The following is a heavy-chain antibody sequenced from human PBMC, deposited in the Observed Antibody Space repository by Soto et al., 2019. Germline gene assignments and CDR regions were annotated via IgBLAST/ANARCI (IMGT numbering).Heavy chain of an antibody. V-gene: IGHV1-69*01. Sequence: QVQLVQSGAEVKKPGSSVKVSCKASGGTFSSYAISWVRQAPGQGLEWMGGIIPIFGTANYAQKFQGRVTIIAYESTRTAYMELGSLRSEVTAVYYCARGEYSSSPGAYYYYGMDGWGQGTTVTVSS. D-gene: IGHD6-6*01. CDR3: ARGEYSSSPGAYYYYGMDG. CDR1: GGTFSSYA. J-gene: IGHJ6*02. CDR2: IIPIFGTA.